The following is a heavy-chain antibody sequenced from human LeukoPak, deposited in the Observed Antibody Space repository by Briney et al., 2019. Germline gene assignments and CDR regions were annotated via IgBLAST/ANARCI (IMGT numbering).Heavy chain of an antibody. V-gene: IGHV3-30-3*01. J-gene: IGHJ4*02. CDR1: GFTFSPHA. CDR2: ISSDGSDK. Sequence: GRSLRLSCAASGFTFSPHAMHWVRQAPGKGLKWVAVISSDGSDKYYADSVQGRFTISRDNSKNTLYLQMNSLRPEDTAVYYCARDGIKLERPTGFLGYWGQGTLVTVSS. CDR3: ARDGIKLERPTGFLGY. D-gene: IGHD1-1*01.